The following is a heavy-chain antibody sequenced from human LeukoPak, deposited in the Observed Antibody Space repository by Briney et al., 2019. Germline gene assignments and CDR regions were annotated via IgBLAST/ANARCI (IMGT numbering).Heavy chain of an antibody. CDR2: INHSGST. D-gene: IGHD3-10*01. CDR3: ARGWVTMVRGRLDP. Sequence: PSETLSLTCAVYGGSFSGYYWSWIRQPPGKGLEWIGEINHSGSTNYNPSLKSRVTISVDTSKNQFSLKLSSVTAADTAVYYCARGWVTMVRGRLDPWGQGTLVTVSS. V-gene: IGHV4-34*01. CDR1: GGSFSGYY. J-gene: IGHJ5*02.